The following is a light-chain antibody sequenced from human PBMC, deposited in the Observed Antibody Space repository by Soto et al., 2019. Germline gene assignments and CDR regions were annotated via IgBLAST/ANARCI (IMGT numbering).Light chain of an antibody. CDR1: QSVSSN. CDR3: QQYNNWLALT. V-gene: IGKV3-15*01. J-gene: IGKJ4*01. CDR2: GAS. Sequence: EIVMTQSPATLSVSPGERATLSCRASQSVSSNLAWYQQKPGQAPRLLIYGASTRATGIPARFSGSGSGTEFTLNISSLQSEDFAVYYCQQYNNWLALTFGGGTKVEIK.